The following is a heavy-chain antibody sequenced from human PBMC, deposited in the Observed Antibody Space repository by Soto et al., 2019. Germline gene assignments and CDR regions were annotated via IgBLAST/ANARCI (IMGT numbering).Heavy chain of an antibody. V-gene: IGHV4-34*01. CDR3: ARRKDYRPTGFDY. CDR1: GGSFSGYY. D-gene: IGHD4-4*01. CDR2: INHSGST. Sequence: SSETLSLTCAVYGGSFSGYYWSWIRQPPGKGLEWIGEINHSGSTNYNPSLKSRVTISVDTSKNQWSLKLSSVTAADTAVYYCARRKDYRPTGFDYWGQGTLVTVSS. J-gene: IGHJ4*02.